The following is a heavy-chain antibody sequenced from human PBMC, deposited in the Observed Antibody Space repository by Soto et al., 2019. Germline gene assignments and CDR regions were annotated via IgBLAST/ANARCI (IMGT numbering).Heavy chain of an antibody. D-gene: IGHD3-3*01. CDR1: GGTFSSYA. Sequence: QVQLVQSGAEVKKPGSSVKVSCKASGGTFSSYAISWVRQAPGQGLEWMGGIIPIFGTENYAQKFQGRVTINADESTSTAYIELSSLRSEDKAVYYCARGGVVIDYYYYGMDVWGQGTTVTVSS. J-gene: IGHJ6*01. CDR2: IIPIFGTE. CDR3: ARGGVVIDYYYYGMDV. V-gene: IGHV1-69*01.